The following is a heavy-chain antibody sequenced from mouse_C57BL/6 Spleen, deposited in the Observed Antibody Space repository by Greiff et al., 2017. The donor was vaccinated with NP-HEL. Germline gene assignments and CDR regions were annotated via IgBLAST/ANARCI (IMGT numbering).Heavy chain of an antibody. V-gene: IGHV5-4*01. Sequence: EVKLVESGGGLVKPGGSLKLSCAASGFTFSSYAMSWVRQTPEKRLEWVATISDGGSYTYYPDNVKGRFTISRDNAKNNLYLQMSHLKSEDTAMYYCARDSVDYGSHFDYWGQGTTLTVSS. CDR1: GFTFSSYA. CDR2: ISDGGSYT. J-gene: IGHJ2*01. D-gene: IGHD2-1*01. CDR3: ARDSVDYGSHFDY.